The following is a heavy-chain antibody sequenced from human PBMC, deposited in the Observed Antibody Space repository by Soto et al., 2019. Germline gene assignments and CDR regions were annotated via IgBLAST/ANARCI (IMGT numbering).Heavy chain of an antibody. D-gene: IGHD3-22*01. CDR1: GFTFSSYA. Sequence: GGSLRLSCAASGFTFSSYAMSWVRQAPGKGLEWVSAISGSGGSTYYADSVKGRFTISRDNSKNTLYLQMNSLRAEDTAVYYCAEDLVGNLYYYDSSGYYPDAFDIWGQGTMVTVSS. CDR2: ISGSGGST. V-gene: IGHV3-23*01. CDR3: AEDLVGNLYYYDSSGYYPDAFDI. J-gene: IGHJ3*02.